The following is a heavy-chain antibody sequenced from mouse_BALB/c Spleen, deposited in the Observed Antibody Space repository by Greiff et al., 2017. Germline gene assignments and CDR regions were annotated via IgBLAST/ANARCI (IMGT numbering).Heavy chain of an antibody. V-gene: IGHV1-5*01. CDR2: IYPGNSDT. Sequence: EVQLQQSGTVLARPGASVKMSCKASGYTFTSYWMHWVKQRPGQGLEWIGAIYPGNSDTSYNQKLKGKAKLTAVTSTSTAYMELSSLTNEDSAVYYCTRVPTVVAPDYWGQGTTLTVSS. D-gene: IGHD1-1*01. J-gene: IGHJ2*01. CDR3: TRVPTVVAPDY. CDR1: GYTFTSYW.